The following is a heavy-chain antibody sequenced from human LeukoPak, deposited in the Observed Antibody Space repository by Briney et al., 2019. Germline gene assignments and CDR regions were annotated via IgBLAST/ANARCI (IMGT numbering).Heavy chain of an antibody. J-gene: IGHJ4*02. CDR1: GFTFSSYS. D-gene: IGHD3-9*01. CDR3: ARASTGYPSLDY. CDR2: ISSSSSYI. V-gene: IGHV3-21*01. Sequence: PGGSLRLSCAASGFTFSSYSMNWVRQASGKGLEWVSSISSSSSYIYYADSVKGRFTISRDNAKNSLYLQMNSLRAEDTAVYYCARASTGYPSLDYWGQGTLVTVSS.